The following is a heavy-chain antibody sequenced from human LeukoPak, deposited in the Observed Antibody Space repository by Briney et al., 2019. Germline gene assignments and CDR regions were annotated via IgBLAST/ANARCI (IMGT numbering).Heavy chain of an antibody. D-gene: IGHD2/OR15-2a*01. CDR3: ARVGIGYCHSNTCWGGDAFDS. Sequence: PGGSLRLSCAASTFTFSRYEMNWVRQAPGKGLQWVSYISGRGTSVYYADSVKGRFTISRDDAENSLYLQMNSLRAADTAVYYCARVGIGYCHSNTCWGGDAFDSWGQGTMVTVSS. V-gene: IGHV3-48*03. J-gene: IGHJ3*02. CDR2: ISGRGTSV. CDR1: TFTFSRYE.